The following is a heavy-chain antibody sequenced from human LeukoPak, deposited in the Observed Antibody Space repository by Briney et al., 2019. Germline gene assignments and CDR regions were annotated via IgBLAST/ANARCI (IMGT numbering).Heavy chain of an antibody. CDR3: ARGSYKYYDILTGYCSPSGFDY. D-gene: IGHD3-9*01. CDR2: ISSSSSYI. V-gene: IGHV3-21*01. J-gene: IGHJ4*02. CDR1: GFTFSSYG. Sequence: PGGSLRLSCAASGFTFSSYGMHWVRQAPGKGLEWVSSISSSSSYIYYADSVKGRFTISRDNAKNSLYLQMNSLRAEDTAVYYCARGSYKYYDILTGYCSPSGFDYWGQGTLVTVSS.